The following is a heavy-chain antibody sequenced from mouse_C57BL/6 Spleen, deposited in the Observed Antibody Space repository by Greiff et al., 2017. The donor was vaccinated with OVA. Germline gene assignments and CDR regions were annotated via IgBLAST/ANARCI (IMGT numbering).Heavy chain of an antibody. CDR3: TRDRDSNYGFYYAMDY. CDR2: ISSGGDYI. V-gene: IGHV5-9-1*02. CDR1: GFTFSSYA. D-gene: IGHD2-5*01. J-gene: IGHJ4*01. Sequence: EVKLMESGEGLVKPGGSLKLSCAASGFTFSSYAMSWVRQTPEKRLEWVAYISSGGDYIYYADTVKGRFTISRDNARNTLYLQMSSLKSEDTAMYYCTRDRDSNYGFYYAMDYWGQGTSVTVSS.